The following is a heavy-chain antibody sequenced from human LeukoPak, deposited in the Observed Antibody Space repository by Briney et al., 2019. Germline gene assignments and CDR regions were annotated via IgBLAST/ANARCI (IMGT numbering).Heavy chain of an antibody. D-gene: IGHD3-16*01. J-gene: IGHJ3*02. CDR3: ARLGTPSLGRPAFDI. V-gene: IGHV3-64*01. CDR1: GFTFSSYS. CDR2: ISSNGGST. Sequence: PGGSLRLSCAASGFTFSSYSMNWVRQAPGKGLEYVSAISSNGGSTYYANSVKGRFTISRDNSKNTLYLQMGSLRAEDMAVYYCARLGTPSLGRPAFDIWGQGTMVTVSS.